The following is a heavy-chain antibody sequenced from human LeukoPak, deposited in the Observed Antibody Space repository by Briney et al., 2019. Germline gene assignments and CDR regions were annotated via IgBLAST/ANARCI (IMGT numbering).Heavy chain of an antibody. Sequence: SETLSLTCTVSGGSISSSSYYWGWIRQPPGKGLEWIVSIYYSGSTYYNPSLKSRVTISVDTSKNQFSLKLSSVTAADTAVYYCARGPREWLLRYYFDYWGQGTLVTVSS. D-gene: IGHD3-3*01. CDR2: IYYSGST. J-gene: IGHJ4*02. V-gene: IGHV4-39*07. CDR3: ARGPREWLLRYYFDY. CDR1: GGSISSSSYY.